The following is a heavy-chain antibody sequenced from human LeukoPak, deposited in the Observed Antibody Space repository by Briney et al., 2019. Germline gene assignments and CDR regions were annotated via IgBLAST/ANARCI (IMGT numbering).Heavy chain of an antibody. CDR1: GFTFSSYG. CDR2: IGGRDGST. V-gene: IGHV3-23*01. J-gene: IGHJ6*02. CDR3: ARAYCSSTSCYPYYYYYGMDV. Sequence: GSLRLFCAASGFTFSSYGMSLVRQAPGKGLEWVSAIGGRDGSTYYADSVKGRFTISRDNAKNSLYLQMNSLRAEDTAVYYCARAYCSSTSCYPYYYYYGMDVWGQGTTVTVSS. D-gene: IGHD2-2*01.